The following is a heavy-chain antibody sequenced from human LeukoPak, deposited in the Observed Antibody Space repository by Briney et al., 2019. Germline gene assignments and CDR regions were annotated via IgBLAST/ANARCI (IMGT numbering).Heavy chain of an antibody. J-gene: IGHJ4*02. D-gene: IGHD3-22*01. CDR1: GFTFNNYV. CDR3: AKARVITSFDY. CDR2: VSGSGSTA. V-gene: IGHV3-23*01. Sequence: GGSLRLSCAASGFTFNNYVMSWVRQAPGKGLERVSSVSGSGSTAYYADSVKGRFTISRDNSKNTLYLQMNTMRAEDTATYYCAKARVITSFDYWGQGTLVTVSS.